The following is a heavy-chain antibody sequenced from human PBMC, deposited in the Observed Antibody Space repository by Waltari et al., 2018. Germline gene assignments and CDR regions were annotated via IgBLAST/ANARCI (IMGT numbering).Heavy chain of an antibody. Sequence: QVQLVESGGGVVQTGRSLRRSCAASGFTFSSYGMHWVRQAPGKGREWVAGRSYDGSNKYYESSLKGRCTISRDNSKNTRYLQMNSLRAEDTAVYYCAKDLTGHDFWSGYPGYWGQGTLVTVSS. CDR3: AKDLTGHDFWSGYPGY. CDR1: GFTFSSYG. J-gene: IGHJ4*02. D-gene: IGHD3-3*01. V-gene: IGHV3-30*18. CDR2: RSYDGSNK.